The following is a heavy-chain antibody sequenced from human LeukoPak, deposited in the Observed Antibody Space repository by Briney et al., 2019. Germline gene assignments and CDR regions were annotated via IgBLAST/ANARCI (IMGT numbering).Heavy chain of an antibody. CDR3: ARGRRLRGVTSRPIYYYYYMDV. V-gene: IGHV1-8*03. Sequence: VASVKVSCKASGYTFNTFDINWVRQATGQGPEWMGWANPDNDKTVYAPKFQGRVSSSSNNSINTAYMEFSGLKSDDTAVYYCARGRRLRGVTSRPIYYYYYMDVWGGGTTVTVSS. CDR1: GYTFNTFD. D-gene: IGHD3-10*01. J-gene: IGHJ6*03. CDR2: ANPDNDKT.